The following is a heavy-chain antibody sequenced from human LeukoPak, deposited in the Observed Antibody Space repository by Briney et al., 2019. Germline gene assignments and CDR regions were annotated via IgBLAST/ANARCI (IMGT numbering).Heavy chain of an antibody. J-gene: IGHJ4*02. CDR2: ISSSSSSYI. Sequence: GGSLRLSCAASGFTFSSYSMNWVRQAPGKGLEWVSSISSSSSSYIYYADSVKGRFTISRDNSKNTLYLQMNSLRAEDTAVYYCAKDSRRYDSSGYSDYWGQGTLVTVSS. D-gene: IGHD3-22*01. CDR3: AKDSRRYDSSGYSDY. V-gene: IGHV3-21*01. CDR1: GFTFSSYS.